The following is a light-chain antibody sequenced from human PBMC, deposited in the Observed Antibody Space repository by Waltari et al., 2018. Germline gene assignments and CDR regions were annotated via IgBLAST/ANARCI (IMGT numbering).Light chain of an antibody. CDR1: SSDIGGYDR. CDR2: EVS. V-gene: IGLV2-14*01. J-gene: IGLJ2*01. Sequence: QAALTQSPSVSGSPGQSVTISCTGTSSDIGGYDRVSWYQQYPGKDPKLMIYEVSKRPSGVSDRFSGSKSGNTASLTISGLQAEDEADYYCSSYVSSGTFLFGGGTRLTVL. CDR3: SSYVSSGTFL.